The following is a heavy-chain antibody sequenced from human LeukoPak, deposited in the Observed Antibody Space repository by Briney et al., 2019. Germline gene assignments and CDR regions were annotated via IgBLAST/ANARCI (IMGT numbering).Heavy chain of an antibody. CDR1: GGSFSGYY. CDR2: INHSGST. CDR3: ARASDVLTYYYDSSGSGWFDP. Sequence: PSETLSLTCAVYGGSFSGYYWSWVRQPPGKGLERIGEINHSGSTNYNPSLKSRVTISVDTSQNQFSLKLSSVTAADTAVYYCARASDVLTYYYDSSGSGWFDPWGQGTLVTVSS. V-gene: IGHV4-34*01. D-gene: IGHD3-22*01. J-gene: IGHJ5*02.